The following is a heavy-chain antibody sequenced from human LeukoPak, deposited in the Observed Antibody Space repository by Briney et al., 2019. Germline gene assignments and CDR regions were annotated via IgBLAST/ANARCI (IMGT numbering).Heavy chain of an antibody. CDR1: GFTFSNFA. J-gene: IGHJ4*02. D-gene: IGHD5-18*01. CDR3: ARSGIERLYSYPDW. Sequence: PGGSLRLSCAASGFTFSNFAMHWVRQAPGKGLECVAVISYDGSHTYYADSVKGRFTISRDNAKNTVLLQINSLRAEDTAVYSCARSGIERLYSYPDWWGQGTLVTVSS. V-gene: IGHV3-30-3*01. CDR2: ISYDGSHT.